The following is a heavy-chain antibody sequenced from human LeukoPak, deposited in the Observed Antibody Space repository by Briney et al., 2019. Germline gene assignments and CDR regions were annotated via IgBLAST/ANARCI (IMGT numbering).Heavy chain of an antibody. V-gene: IGHV3-20*04. CDR1: GFTFSGLG. J-gene: IGHJ4*02. D-gene: IGHD5-18*01. CDR2: ISWNGNST. Sequence: GGSLRLSCAASGFTFSGLGRRWQPQAQGMGRVGCSSISWNGNSTIYADSVRGRFTISRDNAKNSLYLQMNSLRVDDTAFYYCARGGRGGYSYASEYYFDYWGRGTLVTVSS. CDR3: ARGGRGGYSYASEYYFDY.